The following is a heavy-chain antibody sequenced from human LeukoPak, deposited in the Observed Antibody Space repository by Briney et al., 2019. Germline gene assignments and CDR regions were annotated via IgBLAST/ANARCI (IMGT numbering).Heavy chain of an antibody. J-gene: IGHJ4*02. V-gene: IGHV3-48*03. CDR3: AREWELRAFDY. CDR2: ITSSGSTT. CDR1: GLTFSSYE. Sequence: GGSLRFSCEASGLTFSSYEINGFRQAPGKGLKWVSYITSSGSTTHYADSVKGRFTISRDNAKNSLFLQMNSLRAEDTAVYYCAREWELRAFDYWGQGTLVTVSS. D-gene: IGHD1-26*01.